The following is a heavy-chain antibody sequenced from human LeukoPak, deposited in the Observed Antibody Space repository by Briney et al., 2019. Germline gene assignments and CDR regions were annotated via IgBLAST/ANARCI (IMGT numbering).Heavy chain of an antibody. CDR3: ARVLYHTSGGAFCRHV. D-gene: IGHD2-2*02. CDR2: IWFDGNKK. V-gene: IGHV3-33*08. Sequence: RGSLRLSSAVSGFAFCNISIHCVSQAPGKGLEWVALIWFDGNKKDYVDSVKGRFTISRDNSKKTLYLQMNSLRAEVTALYDCARVLYHTSGGAFCRHVWGQGTTVSVSS. J-gene: IGHJ6*02. CDR1: GFAFCNIS.